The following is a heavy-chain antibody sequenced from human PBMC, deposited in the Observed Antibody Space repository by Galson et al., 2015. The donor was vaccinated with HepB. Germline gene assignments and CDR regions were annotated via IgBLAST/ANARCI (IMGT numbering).Heavy chain of an antibody. CDR1: GFTFSSYS. CDR2: ISSSSSTI. CDR3: ARDPRYCSSTSCYSYGMDV. D-gene: IGHD2-2*01. V-gene: IGHV3-48*01. Sequence: SLRLSCAASGFTFSSYSMNWVRQAPGKGLEWVSYISSSSSTIYYADSVKGRFTISRDNAKNSLYLQMNSLRAEDTAVYYCARDPRYCSSTSCYSYGMDVWGQGTTVTVSS. J-gene: IGHJ6*02.